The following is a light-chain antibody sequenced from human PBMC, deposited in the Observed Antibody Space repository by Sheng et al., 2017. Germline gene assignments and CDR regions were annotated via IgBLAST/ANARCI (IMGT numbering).Light chain of an antibody. Sequence: QSALTQPASVSGSPGQSITISCTGTSSDVGGYNYVSWYQKHPGKAPKLMIYEVSKRPSGVPDRFSGSKSGNTASLTVSGLRAEDEADYYCCSFSATNTWLFGGGTKVTVL. CDR2: EVS. CDR1: SSDVGGYNY. J-gene: IGLJ3*02. V-gene: IGLV2-8*01. CDR3: CSFSATNTWL.